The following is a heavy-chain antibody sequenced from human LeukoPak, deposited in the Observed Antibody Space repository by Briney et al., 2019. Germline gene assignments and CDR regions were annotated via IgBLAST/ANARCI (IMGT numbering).Heavy chain of an antibody. V-gene: IGHV3-74*01. D-gene: IGHD4-17*01. CDR3: ARSAKSLYGDYV. Sequence: GGSLRLSCAASGFTFSNYWMHWVRQAPGKGLVWVSRIHSEGSTTNYADSVKGRFTISRGNAKNTLYLQMNSLRAEDTAVYYCARSAKSLYGDYVWGQGTLVTVSS. CDR2: IHSEGSTT. CDR1: GFTFSNYW. J-gene: IGHJ4*02.